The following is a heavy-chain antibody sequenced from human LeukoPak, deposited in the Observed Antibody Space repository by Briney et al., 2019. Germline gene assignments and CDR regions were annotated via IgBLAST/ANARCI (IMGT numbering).Heavy chain of an antibody. CDR3: ARSPVGVRKKHDF. Sequence: GASVTVSFKSAVYTFTIYDINWVRQATGQGLEWMGWMNPTSGHTGYAQNFQGRVTITRDTSICTAYMELNSLTSEDTAVYYCARSPVGVRKKHDFWGQGTLVIVSS. CDR1: VYTFTIYD. D-gene: IGHD3-10*01. J-gene: IGHJ4*02. CDR2: MNPTSGHT. V-gene: IGHV1-8*01.